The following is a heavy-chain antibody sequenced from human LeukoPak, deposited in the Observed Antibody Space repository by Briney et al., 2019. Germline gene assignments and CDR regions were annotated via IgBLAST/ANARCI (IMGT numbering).Heavy chain of an antibody. CDR2: ISSTSGAV. CDR1: GFSFSRFG. D-gene: IGHD2-15*01. J-gene: IGHJ4*02. Sequence: GGSLRLSCAASGFSFSRFGMNWVRQAPGMGLEWISHISSTSGAVYYADSVKGRFTISRDNAKNSLYLQMSSLRNEDTAIYYCAQKGGTDHWGQGTLVTVSS. CDR3: AQKGGTDH. V-gene: IGHV3-48*02.